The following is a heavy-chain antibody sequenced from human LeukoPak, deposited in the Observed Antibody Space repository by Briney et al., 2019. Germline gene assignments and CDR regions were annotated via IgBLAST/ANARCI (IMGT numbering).Heavy chain of an antibody. V-gene: IGHV1-8*01. CDR1: GYTFTSYD. Sequence: ASVKVSCKASGYTFTSYDINWVRQATGQGLEWMGWMNPNSGNTGYAQKFQGRVTMTRNTSISTAYMELSSLRSEDTAVDYCARGRRASSRGSGSQYYFDYWGQGTLVTVSS. J-gene: IGHJ4*02. CDR3: ARGRRASSRGSGSQYYFDY. CDR2: MNPNSGNT. D-gene: IGHD3-10*01.